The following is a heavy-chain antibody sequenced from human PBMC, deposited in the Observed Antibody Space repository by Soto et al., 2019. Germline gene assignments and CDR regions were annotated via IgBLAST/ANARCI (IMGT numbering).Heavy chain of an antibody. V-gene: IGHV1-18*01. J-gene: IGHJ4*02. CDR3: ARVKVLMVYALSNRIGGPDY. CDR1: GYTFTSYG. D-gene: IGHD2-8*01. Sequence: GASVKVSCKASGYTFTSYGISWVRQAPGQGLEWMGWISAYNGNTNYAQKQQGRVTMTTDTSTSTAYFELRSLCSFDSAVYYCARVKVLMVYALSNRIGGPDYWGQGTLVTVSS. CDR2: ISAYNGNT.